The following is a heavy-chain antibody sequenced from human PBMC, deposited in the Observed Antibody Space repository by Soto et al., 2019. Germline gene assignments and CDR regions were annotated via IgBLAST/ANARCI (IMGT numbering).Heavy chain of an antibody. Sequence: ASEDLCLPCTVSGGSLSRYYWSWVRQPPGKGLEWIGYIYYSGSTNYNPSLKSRVTISVDTSKNQFSLKLSSVTAADTAVYYCARESSSSWYVDYWGQGTLVTVSS. J-gene: IGHJ4*02. CDR3: ARESSSSWYVDY. CDR1: GGSLSRYY. CDR2: IYYSGST. D-gene: IGHD6-13*01. V-gene: IGHV4-59*12.